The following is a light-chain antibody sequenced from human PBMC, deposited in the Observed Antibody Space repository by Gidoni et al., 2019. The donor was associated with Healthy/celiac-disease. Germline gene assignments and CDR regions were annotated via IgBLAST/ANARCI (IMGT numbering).Light chain of an antibody. CDR3: QQYNSYWT. V-gene: IGKV1-5*01. J-gene: IGKJ1*01. CDR1: QSISSW. CDR2: DAS. Sequence: IQIPQSPSPLSESVGDRVTITCRASQSISSWLAWYQQKPGKAPKLLIYDASSLESGVPSRFSGSGSGTEFTLTISSLQPDDFATYYCQQYNSYWTFGQGTKVEIK.